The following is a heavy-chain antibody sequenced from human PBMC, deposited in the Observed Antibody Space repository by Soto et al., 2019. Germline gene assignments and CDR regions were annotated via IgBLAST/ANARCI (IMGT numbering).Heavy chain of an antibody. CDR2: IFSSGTT. V-gene: IGHV4-4*09. D-gene: IGHD3-16*01. J-gene: IGHJ6*02. Sequence: TSETLSLTCNVSGDSIGRFYWSWIRQAPGKGLEWIGYIFSSGTTYYNPSLKSRLTMSLDTSQNQFSLKLNSVTAADTAVYFCARVPSPFDFYYAMDVWGQGTTVTVSS. CDR3: ARVPSPFDFYYAMDV. CDR1: GDSIGRFY.